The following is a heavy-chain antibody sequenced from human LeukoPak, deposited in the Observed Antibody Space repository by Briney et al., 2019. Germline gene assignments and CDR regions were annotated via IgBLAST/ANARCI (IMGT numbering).Heavy chain of an antibody. J-gene: IGHJ4*02. V-gene: IGHV4-39*01. D-gene: IGHD3-10*01. CDR3: ARQVTYFGEWDYFDY. CDR2: IYYSGST. Sequence: NPSETLSLTCTVSGGSISSSSYYWRWIRQPPGKGLEWNGSIYYSGSTYYNLSLKSRVTISVDTSKNQFSLKLYSVTAADTAVYYCARQVTYFGEWDYFDYWGQGTLVTVSS. CDR1: GGSISSSSYY.